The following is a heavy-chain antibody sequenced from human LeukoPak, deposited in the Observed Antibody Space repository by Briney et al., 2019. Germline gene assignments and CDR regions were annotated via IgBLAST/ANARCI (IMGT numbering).Heavy chain of an antibody. CDR2: IYYSVST. CDR3: ARQTYFGRASMDV. J-gene: IGHJ6*02. V-gene: IGHV4-39*01. D-gene: IGHD3-9*01. Sequence: SETLSLTCTVSGDSISSSSYYWGWIRQPPGKGLEWIGSIYYSVSTYYNPSLKSRVTISVDTSKNQFSLTLRSVTAADTAVYFCARQTYFGRASMDVWGQGTTVTVSS. CDR1: GDSISSSSYY.